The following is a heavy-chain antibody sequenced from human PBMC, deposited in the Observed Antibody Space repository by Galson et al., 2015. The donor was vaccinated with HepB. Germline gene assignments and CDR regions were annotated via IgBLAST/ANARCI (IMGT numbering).Heavy chain of an antibody. CDR3: ARVGSGQAFDT. CDR1: GFTFSDYW. J-gene: IGHJ3*02. Sequence: SLRLSCAASGFTFSDYWMHWVRQAPGKGLVWVSRINSEGSNTIYADSVKGRFTISRDNAKNTVYLQMNSLRAEDTAVYYCARVGSGQAFDTWGQGTMVTVSS. CDR2: INSEGSNT. D-gene: IGHD1-26*01. V-gene: IGHV3-74*01.